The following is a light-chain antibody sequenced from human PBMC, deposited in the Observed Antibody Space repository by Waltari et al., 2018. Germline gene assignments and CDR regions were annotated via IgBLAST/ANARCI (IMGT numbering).Light chain of an antibody. CDR3: QQRSNWPRT. CDR2: DAS. V-gene: IGKV3-11*01. Sequence: EIVLTQSPATQSLSPGERATLSCRASQSVSSYLAWYQQKPGQAPRLLIYDASNRATGIPARFSGSGSGTDFILTISSLEPEDFAVYYCQQRSNWPRTFGQGTKVEIK. CDR1: QSVSSY. J-gene: IGKJ1*01.